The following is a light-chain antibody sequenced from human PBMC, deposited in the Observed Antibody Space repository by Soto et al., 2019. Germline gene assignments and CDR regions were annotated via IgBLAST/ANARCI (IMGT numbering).Light chain of an antibody. V-gene: IGKV1-5*01. CDR3: QHYNDYSYS. J-gene: IGKJ2*01. Sequence: DIQMTQSPSTLPASIGDIVTITCRASQPISTWLAWYQQKPGKAPNLLFHDASRLSSGVPSRFAGGGSGTVFTLTISSLQPDDFATYYCQHYNDYSYSFGQGTRLEIK. CDR2: DAS. CDR1: QPISTW.